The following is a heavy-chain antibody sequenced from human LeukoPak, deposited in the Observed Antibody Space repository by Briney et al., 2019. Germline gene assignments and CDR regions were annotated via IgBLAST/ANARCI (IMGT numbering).Heavy chain of an antibody. Sequence: GRSLRLSCAASGFTFSSYGIHWVRQAPGKGLEWVAVIWYDGSNKYYADSVKGRFTISRDNSKNTLYLQMNSLRAEDTAVYYCARNHYDFWSGYYDRLDYWGQGTLVTVSS. CDR3: ARNHYDFWSGYYDRLDY. CDR2: IWYDGSNK. V-gene: IGHV3-33*01. D-gene: IGHD3-3*01. CDR1: GFTFSSYG. J-gene: IGHJ4*02.